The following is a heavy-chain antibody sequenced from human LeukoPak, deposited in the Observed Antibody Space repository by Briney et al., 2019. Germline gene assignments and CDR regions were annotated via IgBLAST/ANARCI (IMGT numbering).Heavy chain of an antibody. Sequence: SVTVSCKASGGTFSSYAISWVRQAPGQGLEWMGGIIPIFGTANYAQKFQGRVTITTDESTSTAYMELSSLRSEDTAVYYCARDVGATPGYYFDYWGQGTLVTVSS. CDR1: GGTFSSYA. J-gene: IGHJ4*02. V-gene: IGHV1-69*05. CDR2: IIPIFGTA. CDR3: ARDVGATPGYYFDY. D-gene: IGHD1-26*01.